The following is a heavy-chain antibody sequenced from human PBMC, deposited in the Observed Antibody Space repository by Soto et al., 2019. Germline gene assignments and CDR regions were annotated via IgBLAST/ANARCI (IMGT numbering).Heavy chain of an antibody. D-gene: IGHD4-4*01. CDR1: GFTFSGSA. J-gene: IGHJ6*02. Sequence: GESLKISCAASGFTFSGSAMHWVRQASGKGLEWVGRIRSKANSYATAYAASVKGRFTISRDDSKNTAYLQMNSLKTEDTAVYYCTRRSYSNYYYYGMDVWGQGTTVTVSS. CDR2: IRSKANSYAT. CDR3: TRRSYSNYYYYGMDV. V-gene: IGHV3-73*01.